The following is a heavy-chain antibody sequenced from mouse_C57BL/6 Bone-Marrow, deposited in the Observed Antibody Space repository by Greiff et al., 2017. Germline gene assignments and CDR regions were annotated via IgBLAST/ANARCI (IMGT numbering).Heavy chain of an antibody. J-gene: IGHJ3*01. CDR1: GYTFTSYW. CDR3: ARDYDYDGLFAY. CDR2: IHPNSGST. D-gene: IGHD2-4*01. Sequence: QVQLQQSGAELVKPGASVKLSCKASGYTFTSYWMHWVKQRPGQGLEWIGMIHPNSGSTNYNEKFKSKATLTVDKSSSTAYMQLSSLTSEASAVYYCARDYDYDGLFAYWGQGTLVTVSA. V-gene: IGHV1-64*01.